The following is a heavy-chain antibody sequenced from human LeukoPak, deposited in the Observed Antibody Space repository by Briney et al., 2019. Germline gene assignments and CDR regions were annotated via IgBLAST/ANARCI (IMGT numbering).Heavy chain of an antibody. J-gene: IGHJ4*02. CDR2: INPDGNEK. Sequence: GSLRLSCAASGFTFSQYWMSWVRQAPGKGLEWVANINPDGNEKRHVDSVKGRFTISRDNAKNSLFLQMNSLTGEDTAVYFCARDRGELVDWGQGTLVTVSS. D-gene: IGHD3-16*01. CDR1: GFTFSQYW. V-gene: IGHV3-7*01. CDR3: ARDRGELVD.